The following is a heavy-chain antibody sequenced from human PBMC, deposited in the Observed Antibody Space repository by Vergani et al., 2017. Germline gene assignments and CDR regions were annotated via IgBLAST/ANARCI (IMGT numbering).Heavy chain of an antibody. CDR3: ARHGTFGGVIGQLGY. Sequence: QVQLVQSGAEVKKPGSSVKVSCKASGGTFSSYTISWVRQAPGQGLEWMGRIIPILGIANYAQKFQGRVTITADKSTSTAYMELSSLKASDTAMYYCARHGTFGGVIGQLGYWGQGTLVTVSS. J-gene: IGHJ4*02. CDR2: IIPILGIA. CDR1: GGTFSSYT. V-gene: IGHV1-69*02. D-gene: IGHD3-16*01.